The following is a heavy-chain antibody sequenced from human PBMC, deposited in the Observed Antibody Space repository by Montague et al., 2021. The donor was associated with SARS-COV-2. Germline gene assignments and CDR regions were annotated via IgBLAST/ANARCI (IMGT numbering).Heavy chain of an antibody. J-gene: IGHJ4*02. CDR2: IYYSGGANXYSSRGT. CDR1: GDSINNYY. D-gene: IGHD5-12*01. V-gene: IGHV4-59*01. CDR3: ARGSGYSGYALAY. Sequence: SETLSLTCTVSGDSINNYYWSWIRQSPGKGLEYIGYIYYSGGANXYSSRGTNYNPSFESRVAISLDTSKNQFSLNLSSVTTADTAVYYCARGSGYSGYALAYWGQGTLVTVSS.